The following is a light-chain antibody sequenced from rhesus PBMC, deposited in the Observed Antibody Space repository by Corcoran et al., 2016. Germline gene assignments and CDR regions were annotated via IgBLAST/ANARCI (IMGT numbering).Light chain of an antibody. CDR2: EVS. Sequence: QSAPTQPPSVSGSPGQSVTISCTGTSSDVGGYNYVSWYQQHPGKAPKLMIHEVSKRPSGVSDRFSGSKSGNTASLTISGLQAEDEADYYCCSYTTSSTYVLFGGGTRLTVL. CDR3: CSYTTSSTYVL. V-gene: IGLV2S7*01. J-gene: IGLJ3*01. CDR1: SSDVGGYNY.